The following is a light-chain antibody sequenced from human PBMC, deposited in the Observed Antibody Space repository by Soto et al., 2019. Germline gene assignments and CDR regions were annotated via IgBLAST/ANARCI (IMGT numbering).Light chain of an antibody. CDR2: DVS. CDR1: SSDVGGYNY. Sequence: QSALTQPASVSGSPGQSITISCTGTSSDVGGYNYVSWYQQHPGKAPKLMIYDVSNRPSGVSNRFSGSKSGNTASLTISGLQAEDEADYYCSSYTSFYVFGTGTKVT. CDR3: SSYTSFYV. V-gene: IGLV2-14*01. J-gene: IGLJ1*01.